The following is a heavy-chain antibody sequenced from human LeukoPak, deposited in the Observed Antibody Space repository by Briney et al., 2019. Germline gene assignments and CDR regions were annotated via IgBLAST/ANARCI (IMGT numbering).Heavy chain of an antibody. D-gene: IGHD1-26*01. CDR1: GGSISSYY. CDR2: IYYSGSA. V-gene: IGHV4-59*01. J-gene: IGHJ3*02. CDR3: ARDQVVGATNAFDI. Sequence: SETLSLTCTVSGGSISSYYWSWIRQPPGKGLEWIGYIYYSGSANYNPSLKSRVTISVDTSKNQFSLKLSSVTAADTAVYYCARDQVVGATNAFDIWGQGTMVTVSS.